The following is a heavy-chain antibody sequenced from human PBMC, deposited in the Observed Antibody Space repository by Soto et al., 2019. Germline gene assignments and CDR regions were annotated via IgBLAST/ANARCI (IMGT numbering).Heavy chain of an antibody. CDR3: ARDRFYYGMDV. Sequence: GGSLRLSCAASGFTLSSYGMHWVRQAPGKGLEWVAVISYDGSNKYYADSVKGRFTISRDNSKNTLYLQMNSLRAEDTAVYYCARDRFYYGMDVWGQGTTVTVSS. D-gene: IGHD3-3*01. CDR1: GFTLSSYG. J-gene: IGHJ6*02. CDR2: ISYDGSNK. V-gene: IGHV3-30*03.